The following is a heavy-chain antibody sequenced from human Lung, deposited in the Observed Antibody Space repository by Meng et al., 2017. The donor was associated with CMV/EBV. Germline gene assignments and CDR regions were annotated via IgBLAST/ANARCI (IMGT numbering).Heavy chain of an antibody. V-gene: IGHV4-4*02. D-gene: IGHD3-3*01. CDR2: IHHSGNT. CDR1: GGSISTNNW. Sequence: SETLSLTCAVSGGSISTNNWWSWVRQFPGKGLEWIGEIHHSGNTNYNPSLKSRVTISVDKSENQFSLKVNSVTAADTAVYYCARDRGNYYDFWCGLFDPWGQGTLVTVSS. CDR3: ARDRGNYYDFWCGLFDP. J-gene: IGHJ5*02.